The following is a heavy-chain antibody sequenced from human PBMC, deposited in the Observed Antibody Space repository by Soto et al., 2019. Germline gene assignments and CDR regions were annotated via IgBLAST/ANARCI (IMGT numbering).Heavy chain of an antibody. Sequence: PGESLKISCKGSGYSFTSYWIGWVRQMPGKGLEWMGIIYPGDSDTRYSPSFQGQVTISADKSISTAYLQWSSLKASDTAMYYCARHGRWLQLTPDAFDIWGQGTMVTVSS. J-gene: IGHJ3*02. CDR2: IYPGDSDT. CDR3: ARHGRWLQLTPDAFDI. CDR1: GYSFTSYW. V-gene: IGHV5-51*01. D-gene: IGHD5-12*01.